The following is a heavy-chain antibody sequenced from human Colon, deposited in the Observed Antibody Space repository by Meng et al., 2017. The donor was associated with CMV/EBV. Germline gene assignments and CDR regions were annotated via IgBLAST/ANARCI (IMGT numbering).Heavy chain of an antibody. D-gene: IGHD5-18*01. J-gene: IGHJ4*02. Sequence: LKEPGPPLVKPPKTLTSPCTSCGFSLTTTGAGVAWVRQPPGKAPELLALNHCDDDKRYSPSLKNRLNITKDTSKNHVVLSMTDLDPADTGTFYCGRHSLTILTDWGQGALVTVSS. CDR3: GRHSLTILTD. CDR1: GFSLTTTGAG. V-gene: IGHV2-5*02. CDR2: NHCDDDK.